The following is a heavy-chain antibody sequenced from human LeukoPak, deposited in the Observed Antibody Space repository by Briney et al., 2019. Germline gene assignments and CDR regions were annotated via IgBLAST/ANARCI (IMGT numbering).Heavy chain of an antibody. Sequence: GRSLRLSCAASGFTFSSYGMHWVRQAPGKGLEWVAVISYDGSNKYYADSVKGRFTISRDNSKNTLYLQMNSLRAEDTAVYYCAKDGPGYCSGGSYSYYFDYWGQGTLVTVSS. D-gene: IGHD2-15*01. J-gene: IGHJ4*02. V-gene: IGHV3-30*18. CDR3: AKDGPGYCSGGSYSYYFDY. CDR1: GFTFSSYG. CDR2: ISYDGSNK.